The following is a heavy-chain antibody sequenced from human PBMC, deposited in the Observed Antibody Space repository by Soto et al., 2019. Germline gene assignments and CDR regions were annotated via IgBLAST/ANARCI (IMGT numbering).Heavy chain of an antibody. CDR3: ARVYYDFWSGLEPYYFDY. CDR2: IYYSGST. J-gene: IGHJ4*02. CDR1: GGSISSYY. V-gene: IGHV4-59*01. D-gene: IGHD3-3*01. Sequence: PSETLSLTCTVSGGSISSYYWSWIRQPPGKGLEWIGYIYYSGSTNYNPSLKSRVTISVDTSKNQFSLKLSSVTAADTAVYYCARVYYDFWSGLEPYYFDYWGQGTLVTSPQ.